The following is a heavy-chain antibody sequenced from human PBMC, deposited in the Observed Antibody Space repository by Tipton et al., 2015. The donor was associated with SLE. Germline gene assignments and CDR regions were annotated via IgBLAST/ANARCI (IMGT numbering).Heavy chain of an antibody. CDR1: SGSITSYY. Sequence: TLSLTCNVSSGSITSYYWNWIRQFPGKGLEWIGNVYYSGTTNYNPSLKSRVTISINTSKNQFSLKLSSVTAADTAVYYCAREYSGYDYRTFDHWGQGTLVTVSS. CDR2: VYYSGTT. V-gene: IGHV4-59*13. CDR3: AREYSGYDYRTFDH. J-gene: IGHJ4*02. D-gene: IGHD5-12*01.